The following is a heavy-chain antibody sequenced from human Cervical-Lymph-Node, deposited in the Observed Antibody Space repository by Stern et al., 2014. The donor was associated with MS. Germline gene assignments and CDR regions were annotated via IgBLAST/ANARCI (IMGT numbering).Heavy chain of an antibody. CDR3: ARATEGSYYDSSGFYSWYFDL. V-gene: IGHV5-51*03. D-gene: IGHD3-22*01. J-gene: IGHJ2*01. CDR2: FYPGDSDT. CDR1: GYTFTTYW. Sequence: MQLVQSGAEVKKPGESLTISCQGSGYTFTTYWIVWVRQVPGKGLEWMGIFYPGDSDTRYSLTFQGQVTISADNSISTAYLHLSSLKASDTAMYYCARATEGSYYDSSGFYSWYFDLWGRGTLVTVSS.